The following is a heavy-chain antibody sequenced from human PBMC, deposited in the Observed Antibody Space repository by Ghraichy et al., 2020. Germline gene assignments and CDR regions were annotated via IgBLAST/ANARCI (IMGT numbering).Heavy chain of an antibody. CDR1: GFTFSSYS. V-gene: IGHV3-21*01. CDR3: ARDGVVVTAIDAFDI. D-gene: IGHD2-21*02. Sequence: GGSLRLSCAASGFTFSSYSMNWVRQAPGKGLEWVSSISSSSSYIYYADSVKGRFTISRDNAKNSLYLQMNSLRAEDTAVYYCARDGVVVTAIDAFDIWGQGTMVTVSS. CDR2: ISSSSSYI. J-gene: IGHJ3*02.